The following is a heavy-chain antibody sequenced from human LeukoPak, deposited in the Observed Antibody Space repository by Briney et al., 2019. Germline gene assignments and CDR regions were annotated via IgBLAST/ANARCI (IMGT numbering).Heavy chain of an antibody. D-gene: IGHD6-19*01. J-gene: IGHJ4*02. V-gene: IGHV3-9*01. Sequence: GGSLRLSCAASGFTFDDYAMHWVRQAPGKGLEWVSGISWNSGSIGYADSVKGRFTISRDNAKNSLYLQMNSLRAEDTAVYYCAKDSGWYTHDCWGQGTLVTVSS. CDR2: ISWNSGSI. CDR3: AKDSGWYTHDC. CDR1: GFTFDDYA.